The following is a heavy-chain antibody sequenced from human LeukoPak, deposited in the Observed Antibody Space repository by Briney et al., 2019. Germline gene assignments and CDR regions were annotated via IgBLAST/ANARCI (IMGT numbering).Heavy chain of an antibody. CDR3: ARRISGGAYAFGI. D-gene: IGHD1-26*01. V-gene: IGHV3-53*01. J-gene: IGHJ3*02. CDR2: MYTGGST. CDR1: GFMVSRNY. Sequence: GGSLRLSCAASGFMVSRNYMSWVRQAPGKGLEWVSVMYTGGSTYYADSVKGRFTISRDNSKNTLNLQMNSLRAEDTALYYCARRISGGAYAFGIWGQGTVVTVSS.